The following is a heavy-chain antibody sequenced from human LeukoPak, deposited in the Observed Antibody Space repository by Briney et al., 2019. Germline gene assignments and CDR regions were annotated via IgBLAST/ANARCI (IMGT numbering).Heavy chain of an antibody. CDR2: IYPGDSDT. CDR3: ALRGIAVAGTRGYFDY. V-gene: IGHV5-51*01. Sequence: GESLKISCKGSGYSFSSYLIGWVRQMPGKGLEWMGIIYPGDSDTRYSPSFQGQVTISADKSISTAYLQWSSLKASDTAMYYCALRGIAVAGTRGYFDYCGQGTLVTVSS. J-gene: IGHJ4*02. CDR1: GYSFSSYL. D-gene: IGHD6-19*01.